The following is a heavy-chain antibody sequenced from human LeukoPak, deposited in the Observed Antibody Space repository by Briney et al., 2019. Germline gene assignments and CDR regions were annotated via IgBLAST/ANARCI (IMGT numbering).Heavy chain of an antibody. Sequence: SETLSLTCTVSGGSISSYYWSWIRQPPGKGLEWIGYIYYSGSTNYNPSLKSRVTISVDTSKNQFSLKLSSVTAADTAVYYCARALPYDILTGLVWFDPWGQGTLATVSS. CDR2: IYYSGST. V-gene: IGHV4-59*01. D-gene: IGHD3-9*01. CDR1: GGSISSYY. J-gene: IGHJ5*02. CDR3: ARALPYDILTGLVWFDP.